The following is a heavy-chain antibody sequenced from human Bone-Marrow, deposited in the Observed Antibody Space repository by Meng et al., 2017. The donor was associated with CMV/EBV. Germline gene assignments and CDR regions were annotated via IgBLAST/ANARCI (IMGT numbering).Heavy chain of an antibody. J-gene: IGHJ4*02. Sequence: ASVKVSCKASGYTFTSYYMHWVRQAPGQGLEWMGWISAYNGNTDYAQKLQGRVTMTTDTSTSTADIDLRSLRFDDTAVYYCASLAREWGLPDWGQGTLVTVSS. CDR1: GYTFTSYY. D-gene: IGHD1-26*01. CDR2: ISAYNGNT. CDR3: ASLAREWGLPD. V-gene: IGHV1-18*04.